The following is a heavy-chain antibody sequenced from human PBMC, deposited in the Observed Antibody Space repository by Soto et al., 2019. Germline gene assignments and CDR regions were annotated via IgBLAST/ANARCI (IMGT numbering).Heavy chain of an antibody. Sequence: SETLSLTCAVSGGSISSGGYSWSWIRQPPGKGLEWIGYIYHSGSTYYNPSLKSRVAISVDRSKNQFSLKLSSVTAADTAVYYCARESCSGGSCYLLDYWGQGTLVTSPQ. J-gene: IGHJ4*02. CDR3: ARESCSGGSCYLLDY. CDR1: GGSISSGGYS. D-gene: IGHD2-15*01. CDR2: IYHSGST. V-gene: IGHV4-30-2*01.